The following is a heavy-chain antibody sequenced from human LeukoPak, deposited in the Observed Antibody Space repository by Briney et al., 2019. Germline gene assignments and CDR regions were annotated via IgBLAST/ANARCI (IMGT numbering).Heavy chain of an antibody. Sequence: SQTLSLTCTVSGGSISIGDYYWSWIRQPAGKGLEWIGRIYTSGNTNYNPSLKSRVTISLDTSKNHFSLRLSSVTAADTAVYYCARAGGRDNSYGFQDYWGQGTLVTVSS. V-gene: IGHV4-61*02. CDR1: GGSISIGDYY. J-gene: IGHJ4*02. CDR2: IYTSGNT. D-gene: IGHD5-18*01. CDR3: ARAGGRDNSYGFQDY.